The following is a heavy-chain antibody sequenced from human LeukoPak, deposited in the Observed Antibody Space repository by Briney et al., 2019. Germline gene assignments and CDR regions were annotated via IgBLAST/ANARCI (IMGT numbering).Heavy chain of an antibody. CDR1: GGSISTYY. CDR3: ARHGETGYSSSWYGPDYYYYGMDV. D-gene: IGHD6-13*01. CDR2: ISYSGST. J-gene: IGHJ6*02. V-gene: IGHV4-59*01. Sequence: PSETLSLTCTVSGGSISTYYWSWIRQPPGKGLEWIGFISYSGSTNYNPSLKSRVTISVDTSRNQFSLKLTSVTAADTAVYYCARHGETGYSSSWYGPDYYYYGMDVWGQGTTVTVSS.